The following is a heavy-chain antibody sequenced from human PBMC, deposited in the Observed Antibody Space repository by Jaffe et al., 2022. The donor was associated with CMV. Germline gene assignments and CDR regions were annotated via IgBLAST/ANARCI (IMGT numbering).Heavy chain of an antibody. V-gene: IGHV4-34*01. CDR2: INHSGST. D-gene: IGHD3-3*01. J-gene: IGHJ5*02. CDR1: GGPFSGYY. Sequence: QVQLQQWGAGLLKPSETLSLTCDVYGGPFSGYYWNWIRQPPGKGLEWIGEINHSGSTNYNPSLKSRVTISVDTSKNQFSLKLSSVTAADTAVYYCARKGEWSGYYTRGWFDPWGQGTLVTVSS. CDR3: ARKGEWSGYYTRGWFDP.